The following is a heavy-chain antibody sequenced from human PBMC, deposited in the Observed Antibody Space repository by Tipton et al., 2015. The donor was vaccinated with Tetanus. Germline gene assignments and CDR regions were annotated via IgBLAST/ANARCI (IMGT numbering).Heavy chain of an antibody. J-gene: IGHJ4*02. V-gene: IGHV3-7*01. CDR2: IKQDGSEK. Sequence: SLRLSCAASGFTFSSYWMSWVRQAPGKGLEWVANIKQDGSEKYYVDSVKGRFTISRDNAKNSLYLQMNSLRAEDTAVYYCASSNPLAVAGNFDYWGQGTLVPVSS. D-gene: IGHD6-19*01. CDR1: GFTFSSYW. CDR3: ASSNPLAVAGNFDY.